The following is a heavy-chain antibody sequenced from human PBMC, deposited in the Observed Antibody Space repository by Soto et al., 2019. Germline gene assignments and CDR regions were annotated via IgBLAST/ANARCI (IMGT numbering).Heavy chain of an antibody. Sequence: GGSLRLSCAASGFSLNNHAMTWVRQAPGKGLEWVSGISGSGSTTHYADSVKGRFTISRDNSKDTLYLQMNSLRPEDTAVYYCAKDRLMLTMVVVGAFDFWGLGTMVTVS. CDR2: ISGSGSTT. J-gene: IGHJ3*01. CDR3: AKDRLMLTMVVVGAFDF. V-gene: IGHV3-23*01. CDR1: GFSLNNHA. D-gene: IGHD3-22*01.